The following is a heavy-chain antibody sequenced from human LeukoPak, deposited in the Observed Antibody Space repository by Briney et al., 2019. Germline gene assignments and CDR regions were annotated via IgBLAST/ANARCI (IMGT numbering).Heavy chain of an antibody. CDR1: GFTFSSYA. CDR3: AKYRARITMVRGAIFDP. Sequence: PGGSLRLSCAASGFTFSSYAMSWVRQAPGKGLEWVSAISGSGGSTYYADSVKGRFTISRDNCKNTLYLQMNSLRAEDTAVYYCAKYRARITMVRGAIFDPWCQGTLVTVSS. CDR2: ISGSGGST. V-gene: IGHV3-23*01. D-gene: IGHD3-10*01. J-gene: IGHJ5*02.